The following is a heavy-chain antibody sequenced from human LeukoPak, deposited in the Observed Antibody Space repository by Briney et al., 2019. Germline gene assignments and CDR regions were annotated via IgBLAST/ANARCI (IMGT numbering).Heavy chain of an antibody. CDR2: IYYSGST. J-gene: IGHJ6*03. CDR3: AVGATHYYMDV. Sequence: PSETLSLTCTVSGGSIRSYYGSWVRQPPGKGLEWIAYIYYSGSTNYNPSLKSRVTISLDTSKNQFSLKLSSVTAADTAVYYCAVGATHYYMDVWGKGTTVTVSS. CDR1: GGSIRSYY. D-gene: IGHD3-16*01. V-gene: IGHV4-59*08.